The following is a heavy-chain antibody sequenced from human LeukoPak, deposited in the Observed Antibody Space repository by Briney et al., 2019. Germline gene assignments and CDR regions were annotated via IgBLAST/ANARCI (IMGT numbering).Heavy chain of an antibody. D-gene: IGHD6-13*01. CDR3: ARGAATGPTLGFDY. J-gene: IGHJ4*02. Sequence: GGSLRLSCAASGFSVTNNYITWVRQAPGKGLEWVSVMYTGGTPYYADSVKGRFTISRDISKNTLYLQMTSLRAEDTAVYYCARGAATGPTLGFDYWGQGTLVTVSS. CDR1: GFSVTNNY. CDR2: MYTGGTP. V-gene: IGHV3-53*01.